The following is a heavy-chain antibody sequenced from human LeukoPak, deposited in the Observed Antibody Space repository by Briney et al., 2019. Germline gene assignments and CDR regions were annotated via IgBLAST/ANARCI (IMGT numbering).Heavy chain of an antibody. CDR1: GASISSGGYY. CDR2: IYYSVTS. D-gene: IGHD6-6*01. J-gene: IGHJ4*02. V-gene: IGHV4-31*11. CDR3: ARIERSSYSLGFDY. Sequence: SQTLSLTCAVSGASISSGGYYWSWIRQHPGKGLEWIGHIYYSVTSFYNPSLTSRVTISVDTSKNQFSLKLTSVNDADTAVYYCARIERSSYSLGFDYWGQGTLVTVSS.